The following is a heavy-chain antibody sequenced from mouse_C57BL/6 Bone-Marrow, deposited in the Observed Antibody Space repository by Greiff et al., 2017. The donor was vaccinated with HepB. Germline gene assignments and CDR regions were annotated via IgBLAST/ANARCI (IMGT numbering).Heavy chain of an antibody. J-gene: IGHJ1*03. V-gene: IGHV8-8*01. CDR2: IWWDDDK. Sequence: QVTLKVCGPGILQPSQTLSLTCSFSGFSLSTFGMGVGWIRQPSGKGLEWLAHIWWDDDKYYNPALKSRLTISKDTSKNQVFLKIANVDTADTATYYCARTPFYYYGSRGYFDVWGTGTTVTVSS. CDR3: ARTPFYYYGSRGYFDV. CDR1: GFSLSTFGMG. D-gene: IGHD1-1*01.